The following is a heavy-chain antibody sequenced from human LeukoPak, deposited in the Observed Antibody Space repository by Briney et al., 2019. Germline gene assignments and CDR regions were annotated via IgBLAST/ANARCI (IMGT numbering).Heavy chain of an antibody. CDR2: IIPILGIA. Sequence: SVKVSCKASGGTFSSYTISWVRQAPGQGIEWMGRIIPILGIANYAQKFQGRVTITADKSTSTAYMELSSLRSEDTAVYYCARVHDYGETNWGQGTLVTVSS. CDR1: GGTFSSYT. J-gene: IGHJ4*02. CDR3: ARVHDYGETN. V-gene: IGHV1-69*02. D-gene: IGHD4-17*01.